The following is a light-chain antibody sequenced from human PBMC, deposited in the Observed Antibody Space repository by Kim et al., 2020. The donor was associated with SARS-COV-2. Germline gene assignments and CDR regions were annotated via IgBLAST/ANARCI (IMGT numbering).Light chain of an antibody. J-gene: IGLJ2*01. CDR1: SLRSYY. CDR3: NSRDTNDNVV. V-gene: IGLV3-19*01. Sequence: SSELTQDPAVSVALGQTARITCQGDSLRSYYATWYQQKPGQAPILLIYGKDNRPSGIPERFSGSSSGNTASLTITGAQAEDEADYYCNSRDTNDNVVFGG. CDR2: GKD.